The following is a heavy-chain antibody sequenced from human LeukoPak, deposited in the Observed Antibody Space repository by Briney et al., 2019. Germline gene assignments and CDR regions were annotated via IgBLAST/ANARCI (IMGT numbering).Heavy chain of an antibody. V-gene: IGHV4-4*07. Sequence: SETLSLTCTVSGGSISSYYWSWIRQPAGKGLEWIGRIYTSGSTNYNPSLKSRVTMSVDTSKNQFSLKLSSVTAADTAVYYCAREGYYYDSSGYLSYYFDYWGQGTLVTVSS. D-gene: IGHD3-22*01. CDR2: IYTSGST. CDR3: AREGYYYDSSGYLSYYFDY. CDR1: GGSISSYY. J-gene: IGHJ4*02.